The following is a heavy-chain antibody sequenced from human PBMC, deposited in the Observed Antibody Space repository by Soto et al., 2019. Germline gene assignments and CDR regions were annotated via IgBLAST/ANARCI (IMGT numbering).Heavy chain of an antibody. CDR2: INTYNGMT. J-gene: IGHJ4*02. Sequence: QVQLVQSGGEVKKPGASVTVSCKASGYTFINYHITWVRQAPGQGLEWMAWINTYNGMTDYAQKFQGRVTMTRDTSTSTAYMALRNLGSDYTAVYFCAKSPRGEMATDWGQGTLVTVSS. CDR1: GYTFINYH. D-gene: IGHD5-12*01. V-gene: IGHV1-18*01. CDR3: AKSPRGEMATD.